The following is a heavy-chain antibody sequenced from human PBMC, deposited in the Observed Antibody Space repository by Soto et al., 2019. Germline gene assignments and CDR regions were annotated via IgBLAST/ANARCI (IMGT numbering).Heavy chain of an antibody. CDR1: GFTFNNFG. Sequence: GGSLRLSCVASGFTFNNFGIHWVRQAPGKGLEWVAVISYDGSDKFYADSVEGRFTISRDNSKNTLYLQMSSLRAEDTALYYSVRNTLSAAGSDNYGLDVWGRGTTVTVSS. CDR2: ISYDGSDK. J-gene: IGHJ6*02. D-gene: IGHD6-13*01. CDR3: VRNTLSAAGSDNYGLDV. V-gene: IGHV3-30*03.